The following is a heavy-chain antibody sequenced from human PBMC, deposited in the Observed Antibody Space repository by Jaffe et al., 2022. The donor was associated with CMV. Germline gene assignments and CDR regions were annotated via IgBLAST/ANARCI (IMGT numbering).Heavy chain of an antibody. V-gene: IGHV1-2*04. Sequence: QVQLVQSGAEVKKPGASVKVSCKASGYTFTGYYMHWVRQAPGQGLEWMGWINPNSGGTNYAQKFQGWVTMTRDTSISTAYMELSRLRSDDTAVYYCARDRVDSSGYYPDAFDIWGQGTMVTVSS. CDR2: INPNSGGT. J-gene: IGHJ3*02. CDR1: GYTFTGYY. D-gene: IGHD3-22*01. CDR3: ARDRVDSSGYYPDAFDI.